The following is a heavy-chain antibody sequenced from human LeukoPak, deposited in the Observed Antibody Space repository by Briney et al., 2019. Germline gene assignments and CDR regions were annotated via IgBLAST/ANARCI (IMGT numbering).Heavy chain of an antibody. J-gene: IGHJ6*02. CDR3: ARGIAVPGATYPAFYSMDV. CDR2: ITPSGST. V-gene: IGHV4-34*01. CDR1: GGSFSGYY. D-gene: IGHD6-19*01. Sequence: PSETLSLTCGVSGGSFSGYYWSWVRQAPGKGLEGIGEITPSGSTKDNPSLKSRVTISEDTSRKQFSLRLSFLTAADTAVYFCARGIAVPGATYPAFYSMDVWGQGTTVTVSS.